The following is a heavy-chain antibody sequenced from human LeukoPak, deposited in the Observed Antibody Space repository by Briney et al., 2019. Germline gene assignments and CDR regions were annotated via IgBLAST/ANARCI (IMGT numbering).Heavy chain of an antibody. CDR1: GFPFSTYA. CDR3: ARPMVRGVANDAFDI. Sequence: GGSLRLSCAASGFPFSTYAMSWVRQAPGKGLEWVSAISGSGGSTYYADSVKGRFTISRDNSKNTLYLQMNSLRAEDTAVYYCARPMVRGVANDAFDIWGQGTMVTVSS. V-gene: IGHV3-23*01. J-gene: IGHJ3*02. CDR2: ISGSGGST. D-gene: IGHD3-10*01.